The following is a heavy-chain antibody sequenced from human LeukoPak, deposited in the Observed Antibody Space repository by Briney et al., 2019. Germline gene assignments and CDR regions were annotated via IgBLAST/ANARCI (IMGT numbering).Heavy chain of an antibody. V-gene: IGHV3-7*01. CDR2: IKEDGSII. J-gene: IGHJ4*02. Sequence: GGSLRLSCAASGFRFSNYWMSWVRQAPEKGLEWVANIKEDGSIIYYVDSVKGQFTISRDNAKNSLYLQMNSLRAEDTAIYYCARIGYSSSSFDYWGQGTLVTVSS. CDR3: ARIGYSSSSFDY. CDR1: GFRFSNYW. D-gene: IGHD6-6*01.